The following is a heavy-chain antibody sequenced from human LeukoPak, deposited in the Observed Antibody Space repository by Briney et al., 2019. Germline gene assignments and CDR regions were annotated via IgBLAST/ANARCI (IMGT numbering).Heavy chain of an antibody. J-gene: IGHJ6*02. CDR3: AKAYGSGKDYYYYGMDV. Sequence: PGGSLRLSCAASGFTLSSYAMSWVRQAPGKGLEWVSAISGSGGSTYYADSVKGRFTISRDNSKNTLYLQMNSLRAEDTAVYYCAKAYGSGKDYYYYGMDVWGQGTTVTVSS. CDR2: ISGSGGST. D-gene: IGHD3-10*01. CDR1: GFTLSSYA. V-gene: IGHV3-23*01.